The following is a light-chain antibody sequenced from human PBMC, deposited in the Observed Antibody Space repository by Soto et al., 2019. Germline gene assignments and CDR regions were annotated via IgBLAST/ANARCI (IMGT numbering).Light chain of an antibody. V-gene: IGLV2-14*01. CDR3: SSYTSSSTQV. CDR1: SSDVGGYNY. CDR2: EVS. J-gene: IGLJ1*01. Sequence: QSVLTQPASVSVAPGQSITISCTGTSSDVGGYNYVSWYQQHPGKAPKLMIYEVSNRPSGVSNRFSGSKSGNTASLTISGLKAEDEADYYCSSYTSSSTQVFGTGTKVTVL.